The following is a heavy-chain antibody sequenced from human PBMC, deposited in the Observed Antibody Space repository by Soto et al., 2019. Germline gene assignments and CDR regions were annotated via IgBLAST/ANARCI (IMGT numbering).Heavy chain of an antibody. Sequence: EVQLLESGGGLVQPGGSLRLSCAASGFTFSSYAMSWVRQAPGKGLEWVSAISGSGGSTYYADSVKGRFTISRDNSKNTLYLQMNSLRAEDTAVYYWAKEANFDFWGGYYGWFDPWGQGTLVTVSS. J-gene: IGHJ5*02. CDR2: ISGSGGST. V-gene: IGHV3-23*01. CDR1: GFTFSSYA. CDR3: AKEANFDFWGGYYGWFDP. D-gene: IGHD3-3*01.